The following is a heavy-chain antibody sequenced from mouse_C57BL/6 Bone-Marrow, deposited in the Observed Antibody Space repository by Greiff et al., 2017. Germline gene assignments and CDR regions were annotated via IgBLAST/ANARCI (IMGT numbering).Heavy chain of an antibody. CDR3: TRSLYYGSSWYYFDY. CDR1: GYTFTDYE. V-gene: IGHV1-15*01. Sequence: QVQLQQSGAELVRPGASVTLSCKASGYTFTDYEMHWVKQTPVHGLEWIGAIDPETGGTAYNQKFKGKAILTADKSSSTAYMELRSLTSEDSAVYYCTRSLYYGSSWYYFDYWGQVTTLTVSS. CDR2: IDPETGGT. J-gene: IGHJ2*01. D-gene: IGHD1-1*01.